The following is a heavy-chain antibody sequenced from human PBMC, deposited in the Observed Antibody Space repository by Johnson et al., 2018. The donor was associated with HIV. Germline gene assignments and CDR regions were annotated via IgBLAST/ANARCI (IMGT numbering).Heavy chain of an antibody. Sequence: QVQLVESGGGLVQPGGSLRLSCAASGFTFSSYAMHWVRQAPGKGLEWVAVISYDGSNKYYADSVKGRFTISRDNSKNTLFLQMNSLRAEDTAVYYCAKGGCGGDCYSPYLFDIWGQGTMVTVSS. CDR1: GFTFSSYA. V-gene: IGHV3-30-3*01. J-gene: IGHJ3*02. CDR2: ISYDGSNK. D-gene: IGHD2-21*01. CDR3: AKGGCGGDCYSPYLFDI.